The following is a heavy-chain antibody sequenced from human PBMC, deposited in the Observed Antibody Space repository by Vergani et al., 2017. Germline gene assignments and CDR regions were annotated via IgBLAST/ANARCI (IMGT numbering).Heavy chain of an antibody. Sequence: EVQLVQSGAEVKKPGESLKISCKGSGYSFTSYWIGWVRQMPGKGLEWMGIIYPGDSDTRYSPSFQGQVTISADKSISTAYLQWSSLKASDTAMYYCAITPAWVAVAGTWGWFDPWGQGTLVTVSS. J-gene: IGHJ5*02. CDR3: AITPAWVAVAGTWGWFDP. V-gene: IGHV5-51*01. D-gene: IGHD6-19*01. CDR2: IYPGDSDT. CDR1: GYSFTSYW.